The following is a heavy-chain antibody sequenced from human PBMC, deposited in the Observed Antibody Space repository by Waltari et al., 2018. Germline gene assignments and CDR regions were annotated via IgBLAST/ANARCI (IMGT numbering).Heavy chain of an antibody. J-gene: IGHJ5*02. CDR1: GFTFSSYW. D-gene: IGHD2-21*02. V-gene: IGHV3-74*01. Sequence: EVQLVESGGGLVQPGGSLRLSCAASGFTFSSYWMHWVRQAPGKGLVWVSRINSDGSSTSYADSVKGRFTISRDNAKNTLYLQMNSLRAEDTAVYYCARLAYCGSDCYPSLGWFDPWGQGTLVTVSS. CDR3: ARLAYCGSDCYPSLGWFDP. CDR2: INSDGSST.